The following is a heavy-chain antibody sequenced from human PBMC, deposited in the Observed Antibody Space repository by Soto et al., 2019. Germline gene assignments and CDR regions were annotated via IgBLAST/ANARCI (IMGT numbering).Heavy chain of an antibody. V-gene: IGHV3-30*03. Sequence: QVQLVESGGGVVQPGRSLRLSCAASGFTFSSYGMHWVRQAPGKGLEWVAVISYDGSNKYYADSVKGRFTISRDNSKNTLYLQKNSLRAEDTAVYYCAREFRYSSSGGSCYPFDYWGQGTLVTVSS. CDR2: ISYDGSNK. J-gene: IGHJ4*02. CDR1: GFTFSSYG. D-gene: IGHD2-15*01. CDR3: AREFRYSSSGGSCYPFDY.